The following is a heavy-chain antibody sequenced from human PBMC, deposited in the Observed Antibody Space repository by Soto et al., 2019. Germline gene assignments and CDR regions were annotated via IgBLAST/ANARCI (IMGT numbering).Heavy chain of an antibody. CDR3: ARTRDAPNSYGDYFDY. CDR1: GFTVSSNY. CDR2: IYSGGST. D-gene: IGHD4-17*01. Sequence: PGGSLRLSCAASGFTVSSNYMSWVRQAPGKGLEWVSVIYSGGSTYYADSVKGRFTISRDNSKNTLYLQMNSLRAEDTAVYYCARTRDAPNSYGDYFDYWGQGTLVTVSS. V-gene: IGHV3-66*01. J-gene: IGHJ4*02.